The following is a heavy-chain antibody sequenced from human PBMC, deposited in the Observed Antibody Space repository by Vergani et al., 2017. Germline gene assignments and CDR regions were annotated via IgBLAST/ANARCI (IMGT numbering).Heavy chain of an antibody. D-gene: IGHD5-12*01. CDR2: ISYDGSNK. J-gene: IGHJ4*02. V-gene: IGHV3-30*01. Sequence: QVQLVESGGVVVQPGRSLRLSCAASGFTFSSYAMHWVRQAPGKGLEWVAVISYDGSNKYYADSVKGRFTISRDNSKNTLYLQMNSLRAEDTAVYYCARGIVATIGDYWGQGTLVTVSS. CDR1: GFTFSSYA. CDR3: ARGIVATIGDY.